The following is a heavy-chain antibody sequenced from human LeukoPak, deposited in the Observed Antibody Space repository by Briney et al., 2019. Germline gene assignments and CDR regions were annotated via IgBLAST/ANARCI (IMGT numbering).Heavy chain of an antibody. CDR2: INPSGGST. V-gene: IGHV1-46*01. J-gene: IGHJ4*02. CDR3: ARDTLVVWYGGNFYIDQ. Sequence: ASVKVSCKASGYTFTNYYIHWVRQAPGQGLEWMGIINPSGGSTSYAQKFQGRVTMTRDTSTSTVYMELSSLRSEDTAVYYCARDTLVVWYGGNFYIDQWGQGTLVTVSS. CDR1: GYTFTNYY. D-gene: IGHD4-23*01.